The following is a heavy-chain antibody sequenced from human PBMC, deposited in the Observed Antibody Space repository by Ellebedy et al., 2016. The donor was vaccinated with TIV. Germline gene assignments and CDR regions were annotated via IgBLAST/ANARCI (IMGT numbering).Heavy chain of an antibody. CDR1: GFTFSSYA. J-gene: IGHJ5*02. CDR3: AKDRSSYDFWSGFEANWFDP. Sequence: GESLKISCAASGFTFSSYAMSWVRQAPGKGLEWVSAISGSDGSTYYADSVKGRFTISRDNSKNTLYLQMNSLRAEDTAVYYCAKDRSSYDFWSGFEANWFDPWGQGTLVTVSS. D-gene: IGHD3-3*01. V-gene: IGHV3-23*01. CDR2: ISGSDGST.